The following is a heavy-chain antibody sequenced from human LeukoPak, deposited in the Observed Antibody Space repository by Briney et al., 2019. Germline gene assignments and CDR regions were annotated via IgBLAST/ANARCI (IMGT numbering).Heavy chain of an antibody. CDR3: ARRVRSADHRCDF. CDR1: GASISSDEYY. Sequence: PSETLSLTCTVSGASISSDEYYWGWIRQSPGKGLEWIASVSYSGTVYYNPSLKSRVTISVDTSKNQFSLQVTSVTAADTAVYYCARRVRSADHRCDFWGQGTLVTVSS. CDR2: VSYSGTV. D-gene: IGHD1-14*01. V-gene: IGHV4-39*01. J-gene: IGHJ4*02.